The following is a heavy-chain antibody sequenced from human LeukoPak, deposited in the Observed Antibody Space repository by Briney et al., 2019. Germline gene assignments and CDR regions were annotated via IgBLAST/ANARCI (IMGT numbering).Heavy chain of an antibody. J-gene: IGHJ4*02. V-gene: IGHV1-8*01. D-gene: IGHD2-15*01. CDR1: GYTFTSYD. CDR2: MNPNSGNT. CDR3: ARGRYCSGGSCYSNDY. Sequence: AASVNVSCKASGYTFTSYDINWVRQAPGQGLEWMGWMNPNSGNTGYAQKFQGRVTMTRNTSISTAYMELSSLRSEDTAVYYCARGRYCSGGSCYSNDYWGQGTLVTVSP.